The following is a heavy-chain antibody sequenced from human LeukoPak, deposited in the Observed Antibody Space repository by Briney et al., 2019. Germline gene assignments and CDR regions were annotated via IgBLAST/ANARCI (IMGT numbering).Heavy chain of an antibody. Sequence: KSSETLSLTCTVSGGSISSYYWSWIRQPPGKGLEWIGYIYYSGSTNYNPSLKSRLTISVDTSKNQFSLKLSSVTAADTAVYYCARTDSSGYYYWFDPWGQGTLVTVSS. D-gene: IGHD3-22*01. CDR1: GGSISSYY. CDR2: IYYSGST. V-gene: IGHV4-59*08. CDR3: ARTDSSGYYYWFDP. J-gene: IGHJ5*02.